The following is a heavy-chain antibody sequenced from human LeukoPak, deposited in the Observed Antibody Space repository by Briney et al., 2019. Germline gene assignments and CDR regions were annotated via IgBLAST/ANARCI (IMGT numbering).Heavy chain of an antibody. CDR3: ARVPMAAAESGFDP. CDR2: ISAHNGNT. CDR1: GYTFTSYG. V-gene: IGHV1-18*01. J-gene: IGHJ5*02. Sequence: ASVKVSCKASGYTFTSYGISWVRQAPGQGLEWMGWISAHNGNTKYAQKVQGRVTMTTDTSTSTAYMELTSLRSDDTAVYYCARVPMAAAESGFDPWGQGTLVTVSS. D-gene: IGHD6-13*01.